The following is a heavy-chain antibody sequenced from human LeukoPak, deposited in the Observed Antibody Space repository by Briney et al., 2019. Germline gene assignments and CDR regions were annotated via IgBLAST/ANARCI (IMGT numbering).Heavy chain of an antibody. V-gene: IGHV4-59*11. Sequence: SETLSLTCTVSGGSITSHYWSWIRQPPGKGLEWIGYIYDTGSTNYNPSLKSRVTISVDKAKNQFSLRLSSVTAADTAVYYCARGESYLRYWGQGTLVTVSS. CDR3: ARGESYLRY. J-gene: IGHJ4*02. D-gene: IGHD2/OR15-2a*01. CDR2: IYDTGST. CDR1: GGSITSHY.